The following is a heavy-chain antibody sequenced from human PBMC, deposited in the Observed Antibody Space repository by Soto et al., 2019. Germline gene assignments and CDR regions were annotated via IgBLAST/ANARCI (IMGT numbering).Heavy chain of an antibody. Sequence: ASVKVSCKASGYTFTGYYMHWVRQAPGQGLEWMGWINPNSGGTNYAQKFQGWVTMTRDTSISTAYMELSRLRSDDTAVYYCARGGAYYGSGRAAFDIWGQGTMVTVSS. D-gene: IGHD3-10*01. CDR2: INPNSGGT. CDR3: ARGGAYYGSGRAAFDI. V-gene: IGHV1-2*04. CDR1: GYTFTGYY. J-gene: IGHJ3*02.